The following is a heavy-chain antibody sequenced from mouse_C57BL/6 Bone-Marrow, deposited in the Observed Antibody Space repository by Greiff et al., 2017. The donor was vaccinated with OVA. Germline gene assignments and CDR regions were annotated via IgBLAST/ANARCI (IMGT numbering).Heavy chain of an antibody. CDR3: TEDYGNSFDD. Sequence: EVQGVESGGGLVQPGGSMKLSCVASGFTFSNYWMNWVRQSPEKGLEWVAQIRLKSDNYATHYAESVKGRFTISRDDSKSSVYLQMNNLRAEDTGIYYCTEDYGNSFDDWGQGTTLTVSS. D-gene: IGHD2-1*01. CDR1: GFTFSNYW. V-gene: IGHV6-3*01. J-gene: IGHJ2*01. CDR2: IRLKSDNYAT.